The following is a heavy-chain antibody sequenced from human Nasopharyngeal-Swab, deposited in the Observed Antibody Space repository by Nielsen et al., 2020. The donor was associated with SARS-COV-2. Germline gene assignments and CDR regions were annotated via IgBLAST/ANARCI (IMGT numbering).Heavy chain of an antibody. V-gene: IGHV1-69*04. J-gene: IGHJ4*02. CDR2: IIPILGIA. D-gene: IGHD6-19*01. CDR3: ARVGESSGWDFDY. Sequence: SVKVSCKASGGTFSSYAISWVRQAPGQGLEWMGRIIPILGIANYAQKFQGRVTITADKSTSTAYMELSRLRSDDTAVYYCARVGESSGWDFDYWGQGTLVTVSS. CDR1: GGTFSSYA.